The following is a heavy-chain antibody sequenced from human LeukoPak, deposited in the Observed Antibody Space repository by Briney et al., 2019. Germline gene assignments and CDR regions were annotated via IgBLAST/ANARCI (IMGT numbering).Heavy chain of an antibody. D-gene: IGHD3-22*01. CDR3: ARITGDLNYYDSSGLDY. Sequence: SETLSLTCTVSGGSISSSSYYWGWIRQPPGEGLEWIGSIYYSGSTYYNPSLKSRVTISVDTSKNQFSLKLSSVTAADTAVYYCARITGDLNYYDSSGLDYWGQGTLVTVSS. CDR2: IYYSGST. V-gene: IGHV4-39*01. CDR1: GGSISSSSYY. J-gene: IGHJ4*02.